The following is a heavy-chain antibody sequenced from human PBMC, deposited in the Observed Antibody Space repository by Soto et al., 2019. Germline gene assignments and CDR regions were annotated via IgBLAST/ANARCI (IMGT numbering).Heavy chain of an antibody. V-gene: IGHV1-69*01. CDR3: ATYKARLGGVPIFGP. D-gene: IGHD3-3*01. CDR1: GGPSINYA. Sequence: QVQLVQSGAEVKKPGSTVKVSCKASGGPSINYAITWVRQAPGQGLEWMGGIIPLFKRTNYAENFQGRVAITKDDFTSTTYLGMKTLRSGDKAVYCWATYKARLGGVPIFGPWGQGTLVSVSS. CDR2: IIPLFKRT. J-gene: IGHJ5*02.